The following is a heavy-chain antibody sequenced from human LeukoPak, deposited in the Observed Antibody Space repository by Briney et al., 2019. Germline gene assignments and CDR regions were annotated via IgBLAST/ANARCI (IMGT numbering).Heavy chain of an antibody. CDR1: GFTFSDFH. Sequence: TGGSLRLFCTASGFTFSDFHMSWIRQAPGQGMERVSHISGSGYAIHHPGSVKGRFTISRDNAKNSLYLQMNSLRVEDSAVYYCARLSGTYSRGGDHWGQGTLVTVSS. CDR3: ARLSGTYSRGGDH. D-gene: IGHD1-26*01. CDR2: ISGSGYAI. V-gene: IGHV3-11*01. J-gene: IGHJ4*02.